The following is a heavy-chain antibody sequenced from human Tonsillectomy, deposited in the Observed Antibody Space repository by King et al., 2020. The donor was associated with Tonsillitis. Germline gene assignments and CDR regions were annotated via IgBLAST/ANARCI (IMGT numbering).Heavy chain of an antibody. CDR1: GFTFSSYG. CDR2: IRYDGSNK. V-gene: IGHV3-30*02. Sequence: VQLVESGGGVVQPGGSLRLSCAASGFTFSSYGMHWVRQAPGKGLEWVAFIRYDGSNKYYADSVKGRFTISRDNSKNTLYLQMNSLRAEDTAVYYCATVTDPVFPIPMLCVFNSGFAYWGRGTRAPVSP. CDR3: ATVTDPVFPIPMLCVFNSGFAY. D-gene: IGHD3-16*01. J-gene: IGHJ4*02.